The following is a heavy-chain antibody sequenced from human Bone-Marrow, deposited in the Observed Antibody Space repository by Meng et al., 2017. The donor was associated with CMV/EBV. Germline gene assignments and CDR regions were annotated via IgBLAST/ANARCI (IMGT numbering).Heavy chain of an antibody. CDR3: ARWALGIGDY. Sequence: SETLSLTCTVSGGSISSYYWSWIRQPPGKGPEWIGYIYYSGSTNYNPSLKSRVTISVDTSKNQFSLKLSSVTAADTAVYYCARWALGIGDYWGQGTLVTVAS. J-gene: IGHJ4*02. V-gene: IGHV4-59*12. D-gene: IGHD7-27*01. CDR1: GGSISSYY. CDR2: IYYSGST.